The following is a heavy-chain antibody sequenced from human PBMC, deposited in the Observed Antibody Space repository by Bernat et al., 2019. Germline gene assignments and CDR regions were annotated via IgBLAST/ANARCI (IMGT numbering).Heavy chain of an antibody. J-gene: IGHJ2*01. CDR1: GFTFSTYA. Sequence: EVQLLESGGDFVQPGGCLRLSCAASGFTFSTYAMSWVRQVPEKGLEWVSTISGSGGTTDSANDVKGRFTISRDNSKNTLYWQMSGLRADDTAVYYCAKVLKSSGTYSRTFDLWGRGTLVTVSS. D-gene: IGHD1-26*01. V-gene: IGHV3-23*01. CDR2: ISGSGGTT. CDR3: AKVLKSSGTYSRTFDL.